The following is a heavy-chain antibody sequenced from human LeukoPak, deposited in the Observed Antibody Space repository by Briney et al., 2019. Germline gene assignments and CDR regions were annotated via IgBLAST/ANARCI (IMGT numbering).Heavy chain of an antibody. D-gene: IGHD3/OR15-3a*01. CDR3: ARVLDSPYCYYGMDV. Sequence: GGSLRLSCAASGFTFSSNYMSWVRQAPGKGLEWVSVIYSGGSTYYADSVKGRFTISRHNSKNTLYLQMNSLRAEDTAVYYCARVLDSPYCYYGMDVWGQGTTVTVSS. CDR1: GFTFSSNY. V-gene: IGHV3-53*04. J-gene: IGHJ6*02. CDR2: IYSGGST.